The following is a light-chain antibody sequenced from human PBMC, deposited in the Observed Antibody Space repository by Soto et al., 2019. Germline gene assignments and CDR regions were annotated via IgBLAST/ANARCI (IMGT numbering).Light chain of an antibody. CDR1: QSVSSW. J-gene: IGKJ1*01. V-gene: IGKV1-5*01. Sequence: DIQMTLTPATLSAFAGDRVTVTCRASQSVSSWVAWYQEKPGRGPKLLIYDASTWQSGVPSRFIGSGSGTEFTLTITSLQPDDFATYYCQHYNTYSPGTFGQGTRVEVK. CDR3: QHYNTYSPGT. CDR2: DAS.